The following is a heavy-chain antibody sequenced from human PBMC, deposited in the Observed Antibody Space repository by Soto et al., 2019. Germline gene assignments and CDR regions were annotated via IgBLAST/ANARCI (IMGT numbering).Heavy chain of an antibody. D-gene: IGHD3-22*01. V-gene: IGHV4-30-4*01. Sequence: QVQLQESGPGLVKPSQTLSLTCTVSGVSITSGDYYWSWIRQPPGKGLEWIGYIYYSGSTYYNPSLKTRVTISVDTSKNQFSLKLSSVTAADTAVYYCAFDSSGYYPHYAFDIWGQGTMVTVSS. CDR3: AFDSSGYYPHYAFDI. CDR2: IYYSGST. J-gene: IGHJ3*02. CDR1: GVSITSGDYY.